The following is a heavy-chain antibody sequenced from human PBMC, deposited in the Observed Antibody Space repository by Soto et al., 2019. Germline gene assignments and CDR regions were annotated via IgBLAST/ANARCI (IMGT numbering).Heavy chain of an antibody. Sequence: GESLKISCKGSGHSFVTHXXXXVRQMPGKGLEWMGIIYPGDSETKYNPSFQGHVTISADKSTSQAYLQWNSLEASDTAIYYCAVFRSSWFADGRLDSWGPGTLVTVSS. D-gene: IGHD6-13*01. J-gene: IGHJ4*02. CDR3: AVFRSSWFADGRLDS. V-gene: IGHV5-51*01. CDR1: GHSFVTHX. CDR2: IYPGDSET.